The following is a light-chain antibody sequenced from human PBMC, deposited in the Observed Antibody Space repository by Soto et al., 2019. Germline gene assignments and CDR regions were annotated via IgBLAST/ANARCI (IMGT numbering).Light chain of an antibody. J-gene: IGKJ1*01. CDR3: QQYDISPWT. CDR2: GAS. CDR1: QSVSNNY. Sequence: EIVLTPSPGTLSLSPGERATLFCRASQSVSNNYLAWYQQKPGQAPRLLIYGASNRATGIPDRFSGSGSGTDFTLTISRLEPEDFAVYYCQQYDISPWTFGQGTKVDI. V-gene: IGKV3-20*01.